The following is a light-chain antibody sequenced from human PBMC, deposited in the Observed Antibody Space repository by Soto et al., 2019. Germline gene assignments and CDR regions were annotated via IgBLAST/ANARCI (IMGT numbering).Light chain of an antibody. CDR3: QRSYSTGYT. V-gene: IGKV1-39*01. J-gene: IGKJ2*01. CDR2: AAS. Sequence: DIQMTQSPSSLSASVGDRVTITCRASRTIIGYLNWYQLKPGKAPKLLIYAASSLHSGVPSRFSGSGSGTDFTLTISGLQREDFATYYCQRSYSTGYTFGQGTKVEIK. CDR1: RTIIGY.